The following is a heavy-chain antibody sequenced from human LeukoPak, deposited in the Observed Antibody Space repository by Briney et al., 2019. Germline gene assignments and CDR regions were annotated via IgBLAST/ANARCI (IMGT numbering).Heavy chain of an antibody. Sequence: PSETLSLTCIVSGGSISSYYWSWIRQPPGKGLEWIGYIYSSGSTNYNPSLKSRVTISVDTSKNQFSLKLSSVTAADTAVYYCARVRTDYGDYSLDYWGQGTLVTVSS. J-gene: IGHJ4*02. CDR1: GGSISSYY. V-gene: IGHV4-59*01. D-gene: IGHD4-17*01. CDR2: IYSSGST. CDR3: ARVRTDYGDYSLDY.